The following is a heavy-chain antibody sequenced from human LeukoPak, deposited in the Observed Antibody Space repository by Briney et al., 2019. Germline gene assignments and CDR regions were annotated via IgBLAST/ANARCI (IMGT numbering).Heavy chain of an antibody. CDR1: GFTFSSYG. D-gene: IGHD3-3*01. CDR2: ISYDGSNK. Sequence: PGRSLRLSCAASGFTFSSYGMHWVRQAPGKGLEWVAVISYDGSNKYYADSVKGRFTISRDNSKNTLYLQMNSLRAEDTAVYYCARNKEGFRYYDFWSGPQGSAFDIWGQGTMVTVSS. CDR3: ARNKEGFRYYDFWSGPQGSAFDI. V-gene: IGHV3-30*03. J-gene: IGHJ3*02.